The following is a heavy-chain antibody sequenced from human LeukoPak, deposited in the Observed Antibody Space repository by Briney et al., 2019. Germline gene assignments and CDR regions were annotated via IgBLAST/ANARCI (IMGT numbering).Heavy chain of an antibody. J-gene: IGHJ6*02. CDR3: AKSTYYDFWSGYYKEESEYGMDV. CDR1: GFTVSSNY. V-gene: IGHV3-53*04. D-gene: IGHD3-3*01. CDR2: IYSGGST. Sequence: GGSLRLSFAASGFTVSSNYMSWVRQAPGKGLEWVSVIYSGGSTYYADSVKGRFTISRHNSKNTLYLQMNSLRAEDTAVYYCAKSTYYDFWSGYYKEESEYGMDVWGQGTTVTVSS.